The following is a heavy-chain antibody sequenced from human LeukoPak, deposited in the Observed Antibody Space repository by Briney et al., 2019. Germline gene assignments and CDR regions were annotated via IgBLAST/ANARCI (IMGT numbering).Heavy chain of an antibody. CDR2: INHSGST. J-gene: IGHJ5*02. Sequence: PSETLSLTCAVYGGSFSGYYWSWIRQPPGKGLEWVGEINHSGSTNYNPSLKSRVTISVDTSKNQFSLKLSSVTAADTAAYYRARVRDYYGSGSGWFDPWGQGTLVTVSS. D-gene: IGHD3-10*01. CDR1: GGSFSGYY. V-gene: IGHV4-34*01. CDR3: ARVRDYYGSGSGWFDP.